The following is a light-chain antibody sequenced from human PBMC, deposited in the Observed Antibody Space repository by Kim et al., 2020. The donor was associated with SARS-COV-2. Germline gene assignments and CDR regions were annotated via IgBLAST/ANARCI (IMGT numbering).Light chain of an antibody. J-gene: IGLJ2*01. V-gene: IGLV3-19*01. CDR1: SLRKYY. Sequence: ALGQTGRSTCQGDSLRKYYATWYQQKPGQAPLLVLYDQNSRPSGIPDRFSGSSSGNTASLTITGAQTEDEADYYCSSRDTSGDLVVFGGRTQLTVL. CDR2: DQN. CDR3: SSRDTSGDLVV.